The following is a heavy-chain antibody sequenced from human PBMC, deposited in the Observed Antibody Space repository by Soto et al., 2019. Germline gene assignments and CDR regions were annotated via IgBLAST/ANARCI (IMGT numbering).Heavy chain of an antibody. CDR2: IDGSGGIT. V-gene: IGHV3-23*01. CDR3: VKNSGRFNT. CDR1: GFTFGTTD. J-gene: IGHJ5*02. Sequence: QLLQSGGGLVQPGGSLTLSCTASGFTFGTTDMSWVRQPPGEGLEWVSTIDGSGGITYYAVSVKGRFTISRANSRDTVYLQMNILRGEDTALYYCVKNSGRFNTWGQGALVSVSS. D-gene: IGHD3-10*01.